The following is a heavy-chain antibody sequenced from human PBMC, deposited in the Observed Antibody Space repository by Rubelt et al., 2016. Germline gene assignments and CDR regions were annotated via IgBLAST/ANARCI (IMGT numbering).Heavy chain of an antibody. CDR2: ISGSGGST. D-gene: IGHD2-21*02. CDR1: GFTFTSYA. Sequence: EVQLLESGGGLVQPGGSLRLSCAASGFTFTSYAMSWVRQAPGKGLEWVSGISGSGGSTYYADSVKGRFTMSRDNSKNRLYLEMNRLTPEDTARYYCAKAKYQPLLSRPFDSWGQGTLVTVSS. J-gene: IGHJ4*02. V-gene: IGHV3-23*01. CDR3: AKAKYQPLLSRPFDS.